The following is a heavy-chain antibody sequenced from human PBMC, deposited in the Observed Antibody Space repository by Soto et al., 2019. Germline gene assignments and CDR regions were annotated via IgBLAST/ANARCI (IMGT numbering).Heavy chain of an antibody. CDR3: ASANFVGVVPAAIPVYYYYYGMDV. CDR2: IIPIFGTA. J-gene: IGHJ6*01. CDR1: GGTFSSYA. Sequence: SVKVSCKASGGTFSSYAISWVRQAPGQGLEWMGGIIPIFGTANYAQKFQGRVTITADESTSTAYMELSSLRSEDTAVYYCASANFVGVVPAAIPVYYYYYGMDVWGQATTVTVSS. D-gene: IGHD2-2*02. V-gene: IGHV1-69*13.